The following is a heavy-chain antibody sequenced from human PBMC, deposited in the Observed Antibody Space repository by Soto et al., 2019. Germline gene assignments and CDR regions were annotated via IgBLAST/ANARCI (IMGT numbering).Heavy chain of an antibody. CDR3: ASALAYCGGDCYPDYDYYGMDV. CDR2: INPNSGGT. Sequence: GASVKVSCKASGYTFTGYYMHWVRQAPGQGLEWMSWINPNSGGTNYAQKFQGWVTMTRDTSISTAYMDLSRLRSDDTAVYYCASALAYCGGDCYPDYDYYGMDVWGQGTTVTVS. V-gene: IGHV1-2*04. D-gene: IGHD2-21*02. CDR1: GYTFTGYY. J-gene: IGHJ6*02.